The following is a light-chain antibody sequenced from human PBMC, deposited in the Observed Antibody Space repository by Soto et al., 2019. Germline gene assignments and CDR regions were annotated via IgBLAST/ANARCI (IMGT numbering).Light chain of an antibody. CDR1: QSISSW. J-gene: IGKJ5*01. Sequence: DIQMTQSPSTLSASVGYRVTITCRASQSISSWLAWYQQKPGKAPKLLIYDASSLESGVPSRFSGSGSGTEFTLTISGLQPDDFATYYCQQYHTFSIAFGQGTRLEI. V-gene: IGKV1-5*01. CDR3: QQYHTFSIA. CDR2: DAS.